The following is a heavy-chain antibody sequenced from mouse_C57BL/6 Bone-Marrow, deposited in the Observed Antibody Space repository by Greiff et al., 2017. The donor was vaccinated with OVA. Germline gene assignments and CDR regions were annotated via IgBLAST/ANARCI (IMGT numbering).Heavy chain of an antibody. Sequence: EVQLQQSGPVLARPGASVKMSCKTSGYTFTSYWMHWVKQRPGQGLEWIGAIYPGNSDTSYNQKFKGKAKLTAVTSASTAYMELSSLTNEDSAVYYCTSYYYGSSGYFDVWGTGTTVTVSS. V-gene: IGHV1-5*01. CDR1: GYTFTSYW. CDR3: TSYYYGSSGYFDV. J-gene: IGHJ1*03. D-gene: IGHD1-1*01. CDR2: IYPGNSDT.